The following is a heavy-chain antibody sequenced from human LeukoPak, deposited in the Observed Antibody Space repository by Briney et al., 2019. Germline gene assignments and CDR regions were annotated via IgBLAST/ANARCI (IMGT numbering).Heavy chain of an antibody. D-gene: IGHD1-1*01. Sequence: SETLSLTCTVSGYSISSGYYWGWIRQPPGKGLEWIGSIYHSGSTYYNPSLKSRVTISVGTSKNQFSPKLSSVTAADTAVYYCASWIDYWGQGTLVTVSS. CDR2: IYHSGST. CDR3: ASWIDY. V-gene: IGHV4-38-2*02. CDR1: GYSISSGYY. J-gene: IGHJ4*02.